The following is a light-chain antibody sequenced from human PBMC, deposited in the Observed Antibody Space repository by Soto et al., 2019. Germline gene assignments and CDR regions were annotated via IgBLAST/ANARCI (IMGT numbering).Light chain of an antibody. Sequence: EIVLTQSPATLSLSPGERATLSCRASQSVSSYLAWYQHKPGQSPRLLIYGGSTRVTGIPDRFSGSGSGTDFTLTISRLEPEDFAVYYCQQYGRSPPFIFGPGTKVDIK. CDR3: QQYGRSPPFI. CDR1: QSVSSY. V-gene: IGKV3-20*01. CDR2: GGS. J-gene: IGKJ3*01.